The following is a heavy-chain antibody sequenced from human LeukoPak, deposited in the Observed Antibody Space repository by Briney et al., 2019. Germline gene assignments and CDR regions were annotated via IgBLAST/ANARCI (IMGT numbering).Heavy chain of an antibody. V-gene: IGHV4-59*01. CDR2: IYYSGST. D-gene: IGHD4-23*01. J-gene: IGHJ2*01. CDR3: ARAKSHDGKGYWYFDL. CDR1: GGSISSYY. Sequence: PSETLSLTCSVSGGSISSYYWSWIRQPPGKGLEWIGYIYYSGSTNYNPSLESRVTISIDTSKNQFSLKLSSVTAADTAVYYCARAKSHDGKGYWYFDLWGRGTLVTVSS.